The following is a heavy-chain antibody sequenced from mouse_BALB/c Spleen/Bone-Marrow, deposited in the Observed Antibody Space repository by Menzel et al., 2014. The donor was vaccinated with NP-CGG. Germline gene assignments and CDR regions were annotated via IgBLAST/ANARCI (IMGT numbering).Heavy chain of an antibody. CDR1: GFTFSSYG. D-gene: IGHD2-4*01. CDR3: ARLYYDYDGGAY. J-gene: IGHJ3*01. Sequence: EVNLVESGGGLVKPGGSLKLSCAASGFTFSSYGMSWVRQTPEKRLEWVATISGGGSYTYYPDSVKGRFTISRDNAKNNLYLQMSSLRSEDTALYYCARLYYDYDGGAYWGQGTLVTVS. CDR2: ISGGGSYT. V-gene: IGHV5-9-2*01.